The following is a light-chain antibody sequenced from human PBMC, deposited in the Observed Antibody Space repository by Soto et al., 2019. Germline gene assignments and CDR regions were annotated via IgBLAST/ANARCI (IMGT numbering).Light chain of an antibody. V-gene: IGLV3-21*04. J-gene: IGLJ2*01. Sequence: SYEPTQPPSVSVAPGKTARITCGGNNIGSKSVHWYQQKPGQAPVLVIYYDSDRPSASPERFSGSNSGNTATLTISRVEAGDEADYYCQVWDSSSDHVVFGGGTKLTVL. CDR2: YDS. CDR1: NIGSKS. CDR3: QVWDSSSDHVV.